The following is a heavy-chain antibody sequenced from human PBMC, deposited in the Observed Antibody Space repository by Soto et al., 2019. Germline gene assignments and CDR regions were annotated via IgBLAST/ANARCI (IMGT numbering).Heavy chain of an antibody. J-gene: IGHJ5*02. V-gene: IGHV1-18*01. CDR2: ISADNGNT. CDR3: ARDSPPIAS. CDR1: GYTFTSYA. D-gene: IGHD3-3*02. Sequence: QVQLVQSGAEVKKPGASVKVSCKASGYTFTSYAISWVRQAPGQGLEWMGWISADNGNTNYAQNLQGRFTMTTDTCTSTAYMALRSPRSDDTAVYYCARDSPPIASWGQGTLVTVSS.